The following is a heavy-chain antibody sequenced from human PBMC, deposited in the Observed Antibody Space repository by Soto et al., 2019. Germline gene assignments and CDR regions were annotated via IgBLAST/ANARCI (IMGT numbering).Heavy chain of an antibody. CDR2: ISSTSNNM. CDR3: ARDLASATGTFDY. Sequence: EVQLVESGGGLVKPGESLRLSCAGSGFTFSGYSMNWVRQAPGKGLEWVSSISSTSNNMYYADSVKGRFTMSRDNAKNSLSLQMNSLRVDDTAVYYCARDLASATGTFDYWGQGTLVTVSS. V-gene: IGHV3-21*02. CDR1: GFTFSGYS. J-gene: IGHJ4*02. D-gene: IGHD1-1*01.